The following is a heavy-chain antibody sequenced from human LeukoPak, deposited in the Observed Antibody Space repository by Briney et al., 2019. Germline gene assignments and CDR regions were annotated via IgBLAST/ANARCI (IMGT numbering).Heavy chain of an antibody. CDR2: IYYNGST. V-gene: IGHV4-59*01. J-gene: IGHJ3*02. CDR3: ARGTGKWDAFDI. Sequence: SETLSLTCTVSGGSISSYYWTWIRQPPGKGLEWVGYIYYNGSTNYNPSLKSRVTISADTSENQFSLKLSSVTAADTAVYYCARGTGKWDAFDIWGQGTMVTVSS. D-gene: IGHD3/OR15-3a*01. CDR1: GGSISSYY.